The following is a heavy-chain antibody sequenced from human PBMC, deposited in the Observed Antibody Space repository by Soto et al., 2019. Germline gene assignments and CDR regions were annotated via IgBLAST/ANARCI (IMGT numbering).Heavy chain of an antibody. CDR3: ARDQTAAGTVDF. D-gene: IGHD6-13*01. CDR1: GYTFTSHG. J-gene: IGHJ4*02. CDR2: VSPYTGYT. V-gene: IGHV1-18*04. Sequence: ASVKVSCKTSGYTFTSHGISWVRQAPGQGLEWMGWVSPYTGYTNYAQKFQGRVTMTTDTSTSKAYMELRSLISDDTAVYYCARDQTAAGTVDFWGQGTLVTVSS.